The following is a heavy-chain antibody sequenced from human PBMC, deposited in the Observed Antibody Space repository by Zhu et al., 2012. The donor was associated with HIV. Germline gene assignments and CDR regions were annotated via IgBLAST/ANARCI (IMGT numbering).Heavy chain of an antibody. J-gene: IGHJ4*02. CDR2: IYHSGST. D-gene: IGHD2/OR15-2a*01. Sequence: QVQLQESGPGLVKPSGTLSLTCAVSGYSISSGYYWGWIRQPPGKGLEWIGSIYHSGSTYYNPSLKSRVTISVDTSKNQFSLKLSSVTAADTAVYYCARDPPPTSFDYWGQGTLVTVSS. CDR3: ARDPPPTSFDY. CDR1: GYSISSGYY. V-gene: IGHV4-38-2*02.